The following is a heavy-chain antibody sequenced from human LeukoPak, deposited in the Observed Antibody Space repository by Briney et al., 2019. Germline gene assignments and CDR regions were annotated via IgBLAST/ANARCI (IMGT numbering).Heavy chain of an antibody. CDR3: AKATPSIVPYYYYYMDV. V-gene: IGHV4-59*01. CDR2: IYYSGST. D-gene: IGHD2-8*01. Sequence: SETLSLTCTVSGGSISSYYWSWIRQPPGKGLEWIGYIYYSGSTNYNPSLKSRVTISVDTSKNQFSLKLSSVTAADTAVYYCAKATPSIVPYYYYYMDVWGKGTTATVSS. CDR1: GGSISSYY. J-gene: IGHJ6*03.